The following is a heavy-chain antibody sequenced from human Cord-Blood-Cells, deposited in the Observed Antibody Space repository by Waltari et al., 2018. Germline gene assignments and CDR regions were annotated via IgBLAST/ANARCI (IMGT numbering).Heavy chain of an antibody. CDR3: ARPKTIVGATDAFDI. D-gene: IGHD1-26*01. Sequence: SFTSYWIGWVRQMPGKGLEWMGIIYPGDSDTRYSPSFQGQVTISADKSISTAYLQWSSLKASDTAMYYCARPKTIVGATDAFDIWGQGIMVTVSS. CDR1: SFTSYW. J-gene: IGHJ3*02. V-gene: IGHV5-51*01. CDR2: IYPGDSDT.